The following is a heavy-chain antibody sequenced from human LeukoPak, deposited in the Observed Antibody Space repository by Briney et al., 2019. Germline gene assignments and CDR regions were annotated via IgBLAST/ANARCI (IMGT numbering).Heavy chain of an antibody. CDR1: GGSISSSNW. CDR2: IKLDGSEK. V-gene: IGHV3-7*04. CDR3: ARGTYYDLLTNSYPSVGWFEP. Sequence: ETLSLTCAVSGGSISSSNWWSWVRQAPGKGLEWVANIKLDGSEKYYVDSVKGRFTISRDNAKNSVYLQMNSLRAEDTAVYYCARGTYYDLLTNSYPSVGWFEPWGQGTLVTVSS. J-gene: IGHJ5*02. D-gene: IGHD3-9*01.